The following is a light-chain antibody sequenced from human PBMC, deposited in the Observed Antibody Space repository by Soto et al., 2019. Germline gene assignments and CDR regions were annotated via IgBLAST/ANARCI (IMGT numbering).Light chain of an antibody. CDR3: QQYATLPRT. J-gene: IGKJ1*01. V-gene: IGKV3-20*01. Sequence: EVLRTQSQDTLSVSPGERASLSCRASQTVNSNLAWYQQRPGQAPRLLIHGASSRATGIPDRFSGSGSGTEFTLTIGRLEAEDFAVYYCQQYATLPRTFAQVTMVAIK. CDR1: QTVNSN. CDR2: GAS.